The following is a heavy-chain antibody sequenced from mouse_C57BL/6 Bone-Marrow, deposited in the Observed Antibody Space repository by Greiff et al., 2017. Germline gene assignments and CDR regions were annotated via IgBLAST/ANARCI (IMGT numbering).Heavy chain of an antibody. V-gene: IGHV5-6*01. CDR2: ISSGGSYT. D-gene: IGHD1-1*01. CDR3: ARLPITTVVGFDY. Sequence: EVQLVESGGDLVKPGGSLKLSCAASGFTFSSYGMSWVRQTPDKRLEWVATISSGGSYTYYPDSVKGRFTISRDNAKNTLYLQMSSLKSEDTAMYYCARLPITTVVGFDYWGQGTTLTVSS. CDR1: GFTFSSYG. J-gene: IGHJ2*01.